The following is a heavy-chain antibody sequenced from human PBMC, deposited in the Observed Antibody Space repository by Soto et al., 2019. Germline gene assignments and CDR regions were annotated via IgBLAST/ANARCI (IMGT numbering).Heavy chain of an antibody. D-gene: IGHD6-13*01. CDR2: ISYTGST. Sequence: PSETLSLTCTVSGVSIMSYYWSWILQPPGKGLEWIGFISYTGSTNYNPSLKSRVTISVDTSKNQFSLKLSSVTAADTAVYYCATRAAAGPSFDYWCQGTLVTVAS. CDR3: ATRAAAGPSFDY. V-gene: IGHV4-59*12. J-gene: IGHJ4*02. CDR1: GVSIMSYY.